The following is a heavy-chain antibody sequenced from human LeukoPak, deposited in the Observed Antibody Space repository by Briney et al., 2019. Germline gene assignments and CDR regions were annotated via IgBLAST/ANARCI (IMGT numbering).Heavy chain of an antibody. CDR2: IIPIFGTA. CDR3: ARDGFTMVRGVIYYYMDV. V-gene: IGHV1-69*05. J-gene: IGHJ6*03. Sequence: GASVKVSCKASGYTFTSYYMHWVRQAPGQGLEWMGGIIPIFGTANYAQKFQGRVTITTDESTSTAYMELSSLRSEDTAVYYCARDGFTMVRGVIYYYMDVWGKGTTVTVSS. CDR1: GYTFTSYY. D-gene: IGHD3-10*01.